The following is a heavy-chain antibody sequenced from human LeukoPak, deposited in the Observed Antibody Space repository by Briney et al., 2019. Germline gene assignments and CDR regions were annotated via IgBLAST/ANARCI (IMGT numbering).Heavy chain of an antibody. CDR2: IIPILGIA. CDR1: GGTFSNYA. CDR3: ARADSPYYDSSGDYFDY. V-gene: IGHV1-69*04. J-gene: IGHJ4*02. D-gene: IGHD3-22*01. Sequence: GASVKVSCKASGGTFSNYAISWVRQAPGQGLEWMGRIIPILGIANYAQKFQGRVTITADKSTSTACMELSSLRSEDTAVYYCARADSPYYDSSGDYFDYWGQGTLVTVSS.